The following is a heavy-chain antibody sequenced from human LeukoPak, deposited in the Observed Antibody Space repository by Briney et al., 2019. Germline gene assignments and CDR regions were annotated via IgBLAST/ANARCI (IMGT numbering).Heavy chain of an antibody. CDR1: GGSISSYY. D-gene: IGHD4-17*01. CDR3: ARDSVTVTY. V-gene: IGHV4-59*12. Sequence: SETLSLTCTVSGGSISSYYWSWIRQPPGKGLEWIGYIYYSGSTNYNPSLESRVTISVDTSKNQFSLKLSSVTAADTAVYYCARDSVTVTYWGQGTLVTVSS. CDR2: IYYSGST. J-gene: IGHJ4*02.